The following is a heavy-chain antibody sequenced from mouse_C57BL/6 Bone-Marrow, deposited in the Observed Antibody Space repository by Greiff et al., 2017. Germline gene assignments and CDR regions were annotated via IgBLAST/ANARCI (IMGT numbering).Heavy chain of an antibody. Sequence: VQLQQSVAELVRPGASVKLSCTASGFNIKNTYMHWVKQRPEPGLEWIGRIDPANGNTKYAPKFPGKATITADTSSNTAYLQLSSLTSEDTAIYYCASSLLITTVVAPDYWGKGTTLTVSS. J-gene: IGHJ2*01. CDR2: IDPANGNT. V-gene: IGHV14-3*01. CDR3: ASSLLITTVVAPDY. CDR1: GFNIKNTY. D-gene: IGHD1-1*01.